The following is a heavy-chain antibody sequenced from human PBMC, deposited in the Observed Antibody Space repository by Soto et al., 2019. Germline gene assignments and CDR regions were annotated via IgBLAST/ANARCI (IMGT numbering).Heavy chain of an antibody. D-gene: IGHD3-10*01. CDR2: IIPIFGTA. CDR1: GGTFSSYA. CDR3: ARTMVRGVIIAPKWFDP. V-gene: IGHV1-69*13. Sequence: SVKVSCKASGGTFSSYAISWVRQAPGQGLEWMGGIIPIFGTANYAQKFQGRVTITADESTSTAYMELSSLRSEDTAVYYCARTMVRGVIIAPKWFDPWGQGTLVTVS. J-gene: IGHJ5*02.